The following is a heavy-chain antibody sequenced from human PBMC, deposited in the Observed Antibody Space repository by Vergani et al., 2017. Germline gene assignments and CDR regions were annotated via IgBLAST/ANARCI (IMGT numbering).Heavy chain of an antibody. CDR2: IYTSGGT. V-gene: IGHV4-4*07. J-gene: IGHJ4*02. Sequence: QVQLQESGPGLVKPSETLSLTCTVSGGSINIYYWSWIRQPAGQGLEWIGRIYTSGGTNYNPPLKGRVTMSVDTSKNQFSLRLSTVTAADTAAYYCAIGRYSSGWAYWGQGTLVTVSS. CDR3: AIGRYSSGWAY. CDR1: GGSINIYY. D-gene: IGHD6-19*01.